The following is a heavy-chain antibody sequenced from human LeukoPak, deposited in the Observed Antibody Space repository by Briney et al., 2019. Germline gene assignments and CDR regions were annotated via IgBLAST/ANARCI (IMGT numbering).Heavy chain of an antibody. CDR3: ASTSGWYEPIDY. CDR2: IWYDGSNK. V-gene: IGHV3-33*01. J-gene: IGHJ4*02. D-gene: IGHD6-19*01. Sequence: GRSLRLSCAASGFTFSGYGMHWVRQAPGKGLEWVAVIWYDGSNKYYADSVKGRFTISRDNSKNTLYLQMNSLRAEDTAVYYCASTSGWYEPIDYWGQGTLVTVSS. CDR1: GFTFSGYG.